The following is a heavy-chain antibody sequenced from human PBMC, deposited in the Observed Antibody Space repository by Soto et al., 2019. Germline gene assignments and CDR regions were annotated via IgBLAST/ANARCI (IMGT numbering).Heavy chain of an antibody. CDR1: GYTFTSYG. J-gene: IGHJ4*02. CDR3: ARTQLLFDY. Sequence: QVQLVQSGAEVKRPGASVKVSCKASGYTFTSYGISWVRRAPGQGLEWMGGISADNGNTNYAQKVQGRVTMTTDTSTVTAYMERRSLSSDDTAVYYCARTQLLFDYWGQGTLVTVSS. CDR2: ISADNGNT. D-gene: IGHD1-7*01. V-gene: IGHV1-18*01.